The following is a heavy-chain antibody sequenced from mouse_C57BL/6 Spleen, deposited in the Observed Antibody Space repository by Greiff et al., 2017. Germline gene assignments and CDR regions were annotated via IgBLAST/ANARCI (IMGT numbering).Heavy chain of an antibody. J-gene: IGHJ2*01. CDR2: IYPRDGST. CDR3: ARSEVTTVVAHFDY. D-gene: IGHD1-1*01. V-gene: IGHV1-85*01. CDR1: GYTFTSYD. Sequence: QVQLQQSGPELVKPGASVKLSCKASGYTFTSYDINWVKQRPGQGLEWIGWIYPRDGSTKYNEKFKGKATLTVDTSSSTAYMELHSLTSADSAVYFCARSEVTTVVAHFDYWGQGTTLTVSS.